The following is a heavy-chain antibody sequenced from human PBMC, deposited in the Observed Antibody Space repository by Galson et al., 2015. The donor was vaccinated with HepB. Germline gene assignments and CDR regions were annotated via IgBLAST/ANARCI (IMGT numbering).Heavy chain of an antibody. CDR1: GGFTTSSTDS. Sequence: SETLSLTCSVSGGFTTSSTDSWGWIRQPPGKGLEWIGNFYHSGSFHYNPSLKSRVKMSLDSSKSQFSLTLSSVTAADTAVYYCARGFGWGRDFDWFADYWGQGTLVTVSS. CDR3: ARGFGWGRDFDWFADY. CDR2: FYHSGSF. J-gene: IGHJ4*02. V-gene: IGHV4-39*07. D-gene: IGHD3-9*01.